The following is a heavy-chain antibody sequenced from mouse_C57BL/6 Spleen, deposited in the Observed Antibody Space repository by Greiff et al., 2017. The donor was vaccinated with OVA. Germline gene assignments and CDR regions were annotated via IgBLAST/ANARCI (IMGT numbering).Heavy chain of an antibody. J-gene: IGHJ4*01. V-gene: IGHV2-2*01. CDR3: ASLRYYAMDY. CDR2: IWSGGST. CDR1: GFSLTSYG. D-gene: IGHD1-1*01. Sequence: QVQLQQSGPGLVQPSQSLSITCTASGFSLTSYGVHWVRQSPGKGLEWLGVIWSGGSTDYNAAFISRLSISKDNSKSQVFFKMNSLQADDTAIYYCASLRYYAMDYWGQGTSVTVSS.